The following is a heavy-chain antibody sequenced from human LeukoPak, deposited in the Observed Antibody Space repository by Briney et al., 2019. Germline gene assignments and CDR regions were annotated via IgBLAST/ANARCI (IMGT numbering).Heavy chain of an antibody. CDR2: IYHSGST. CDR1: GGSISSSNW. CDR3: ARAIDLAAAGTTDWFDP. V-gene: IGHV4-4*02. Sequence: PSETLSLTCAVSGGSISSSNWWSWVRQPPGKGLEWIGEIYHSGSTNYNPSLKSRVTISVDKSKNQFSLKLSSVTAADTAVYYCARAIDLAAAGTTDWFDPWGQGTLVTVSS. D-gene: IGHD6-13*01. J-gene: IGHJ5*02.